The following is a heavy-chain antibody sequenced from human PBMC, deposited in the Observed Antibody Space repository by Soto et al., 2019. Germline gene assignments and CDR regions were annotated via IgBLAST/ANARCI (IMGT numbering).Heavy chain of an antibody. CDR3: AKNTRGWFNYYYYYGMDV. V-gene: IGHV3-30*18. Sequence: LRLSFAASGFTFSSFGMHWVRQAPGKGLEWVAVSSYDGSDEYYADSVKGRFTISRDNPKNTLYLQMNSLRAEDTAVYYCAKNTRGWFNYYYYYGMDVWGQGTTVTVSS. J-gene: IGHJ6*02. CDR1: GFTFSSFG. CDR2: SSYDGSDE. D-gene: IGHD6-19*01.